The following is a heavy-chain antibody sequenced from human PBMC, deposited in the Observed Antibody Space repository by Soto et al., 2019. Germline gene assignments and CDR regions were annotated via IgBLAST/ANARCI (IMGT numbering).Heavy chain of an antibody. V-gene: IGHV4-59*01. Sequence: QVQLQESGPGLVKPSETLSLTCTVSGGSISSYYWSWIRQPPGKGLEWIGYIYYSGSTNYNPSLKSRVTKSEDTSKNQFSLKLSSVTAADTAVYYCARRAEGYCSSTSCYDGGWFDPWGQGTLVTVSS. CDR2: IYYSGST. D-gene: IGHD2-2*01. CDR1: GGSISSYY. CDR3: ARRAEGYCSSTSCYDGGWFDP. J-gene: IGHJ5*02.